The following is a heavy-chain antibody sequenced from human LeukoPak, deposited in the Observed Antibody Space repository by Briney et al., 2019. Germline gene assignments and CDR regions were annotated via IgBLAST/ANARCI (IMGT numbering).Heavy chain of an antibody. Sequence: SETLSLTCAVSGYSISSGYYWGWIRQPPGKGLEWIGIIYPSGSTYYNPSLNNRVTFSLDTSKNQFFLKLSSVTAADTAVYYCATYIVGAYNWCDPWGQGTLVTVSS. CDR2: IYPSGST. D-gene: IGHD1-26*01. J-gene: IGHJ5*02. V-gene: IGHV4-38-2*01. CDR1: GYSISSGYY. CDR3: ATYIVGAYNWCDP.